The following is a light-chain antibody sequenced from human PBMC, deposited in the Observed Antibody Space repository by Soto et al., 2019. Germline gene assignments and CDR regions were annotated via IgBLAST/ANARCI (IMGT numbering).Light chain of an antibody. CDR2: AAS. J-gene: IGKJ4*01. CDR3: QHFMGYPPT. CDR1: QDISNY. V-gene: IGKV1-16*01. Sequence: DIQMTQSPSSLSASVGDRVTITCRASQDISNYLGWFQQKPGKAPKALIYAASRLQTGVPSRFSGSGSGTDFTLTISSLQPEDFGTYYCQHFMGYPPTFGGGTKVEI.